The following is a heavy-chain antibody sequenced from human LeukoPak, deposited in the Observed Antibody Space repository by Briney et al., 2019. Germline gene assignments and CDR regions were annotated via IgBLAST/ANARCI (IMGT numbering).Heavy chain of an antibody. J-gene: IGHJ4*02. D-gene: IGHD1-26*01. CDR1: GGPISSSSYY. CDR3: ARQGGSYQYYFDY. Sequence: SETLSLTCTVSGGPISSSSYYWGWIRQPPGKGLEWIGSIYYSGSTYYNPSLKSRVTISVDTSKNQFSLKLSSVTAADTAVYYCARQGGSYQYYFDYWGQGTLVTVSS. CDR2: IYYSGST. V-gene: IGHV4-39*01.